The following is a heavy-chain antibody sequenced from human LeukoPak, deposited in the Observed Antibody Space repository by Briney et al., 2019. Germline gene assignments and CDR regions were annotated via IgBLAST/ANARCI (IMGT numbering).Heavy chain of an antibody. CDR3: ARDRYCSSTSCYEGVY. Sequence: TGGSLRLSCAASGFTFSSYSMTWVRQAPGKGLEWVSYISSSSSTIYYADSVKGRFTISRDNAKNSLYLQMNSLRAEDTAVYYCARDRYCSSTSCYEGVYWGQGTLVTVSS. CDR2: ISSSSSTI. CDR1: GFTFSSYS. V-gene: IGHV3-48*01. J-gene: IGHJ4*02. D-gene: IGHD2-2*01.